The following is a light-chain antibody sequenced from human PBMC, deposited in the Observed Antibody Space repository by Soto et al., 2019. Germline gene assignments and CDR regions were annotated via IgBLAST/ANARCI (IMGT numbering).Light chain of an antibody. CDR1: SSDVGGYNY. CDR2: EVS. CDR3: LLSLGSGIFV. V-gene: IGLV2-14*01. J-gene: IGLJ1*01. Sequence: QSALTQPASVSGSPGQSITISCTGTSSDVGGYNYVSWYQQHPGKAPKLMIYEVSNRPSGVSNRFSGSKSGNTASLTISGLQAEDEADYYCLLSLGSGIFVFGTGTKLTVL.